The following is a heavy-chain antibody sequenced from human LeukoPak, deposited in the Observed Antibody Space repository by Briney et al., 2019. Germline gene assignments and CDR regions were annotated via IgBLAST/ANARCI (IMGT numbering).Heavy chain of an antibody. CDR3: ARVGFISGWYYFDY. Sequence: GGSLRLSCAASGFTFSSYGMHRVRQAPGKGLEWVAVIWYDGSNKYYADSVEGRFTISRDNSKNTLYLQMNSLRAEDTAVYYCARVGFISGWYYFDYWGQGTLVTVSS. V-gene: IGHV3-33*01. CDR2: IWYDGSNK. J-gene: IGHJ4*02. D-gene: IGHD6-19*01. CDR1: GFTFSSYG.